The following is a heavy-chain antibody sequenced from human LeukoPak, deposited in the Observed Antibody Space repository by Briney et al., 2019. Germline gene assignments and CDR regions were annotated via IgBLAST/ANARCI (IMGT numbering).Heavy chain of an antibody. J-gene: IGHJ4*02. CDR1: GFTFSSYW. Sequence: GGYLRLSCAASGFTFSSYWMHWVRQAPGKGLVWVSRINSDGSSTSYADSVKGRFTISRDNAKNTLYLQMNSLRAEDTAVYYCARDPDFDWLPLDYWGQGTLVTVSS. CDR3: ARDPDFDWLPLDY. D-gene: IGHD3-9*01. CDR2: INSDGSST. V-gene: IGHV3-74*01.